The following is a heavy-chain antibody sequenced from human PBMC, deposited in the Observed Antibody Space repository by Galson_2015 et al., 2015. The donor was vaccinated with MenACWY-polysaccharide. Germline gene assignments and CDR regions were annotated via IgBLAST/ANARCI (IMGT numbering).Heavy chain of an antibody. CDR2: ISSGRSTI. J-gene: IGHJ4*02. V-gene: IGHV3-48*01. Sequence: SLRLSCAASGFTFSSYTMNWVRQAPGKGLEWLSYISSGRSTIYYADSVKGRFTISRDNAKNSLYLQMNSLRAEDTAVYYCARGRLDYWGQGTLVTVSS. CDR3: ARGRLDY. CDR1: GFTFSSYT.